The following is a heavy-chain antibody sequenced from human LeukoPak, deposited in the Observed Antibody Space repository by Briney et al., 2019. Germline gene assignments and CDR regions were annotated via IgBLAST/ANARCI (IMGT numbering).Heavy chain of an antibody. CDR3: ARGVLPSPDY. D-gene: IGHD2/OR15-2a*01. Sequence: SETLSLTCAVYGGSFSGYYWGWIRQPPGKGLEWVGEINHSGSTNYHPSLKSRVTISVDTSKNQFSLKLSSVTAADPAVYYCARGVLPSPDYWGQGTLVTVSS. J-gene: IGHJ4*02. CDR2: INHSGST. V-gene: IGHV4-34*01. CDR1: GGSFSGYY.